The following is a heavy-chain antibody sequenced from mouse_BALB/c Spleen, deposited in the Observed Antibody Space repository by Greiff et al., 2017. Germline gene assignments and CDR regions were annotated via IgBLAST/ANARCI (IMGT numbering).Heavy chain of an antibody. D-gene: IGHD1-1*01. J-gene: IGHJ4*01. V-gene: IGHV5-4*02. CDR3: ARGHYYGSSYDYAMDY. CDR1: GFTFSDYY. CDR2: ISDGGSYT. Sequence: EVQVVESGGGLVKPGGSLKLSCAASGFTFSDYYMYWVRQTPEKRLEWVATISDGGSYTYYPDSVKGRFTISRDNAKNNLYLQMSSLKSEDTAMYYCARGHYYGSSYDYAMDYWGQGTSVTVSS.